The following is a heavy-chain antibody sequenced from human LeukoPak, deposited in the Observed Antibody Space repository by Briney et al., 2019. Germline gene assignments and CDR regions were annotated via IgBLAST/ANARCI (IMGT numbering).Heavy chain of an antibody. D-gene: IGHD1-1*01. V-gene: IGHV4-39*01. Sequence: SETLSHTCTVSGGSISSSSYYWGWIRQPPGKGLEWIGSIYYSGSTYYNPSLKSRVTISVDTSKSQFSLKLSSVTAADTAVYYCARAKTGTLYYFDYWGQGTLVTVSS. CDR2: IYYSGST. CDR1: GGSISSSSYY. CDR3: ARAKTGTLYYFDY. J-gene: IGHJ4*02.